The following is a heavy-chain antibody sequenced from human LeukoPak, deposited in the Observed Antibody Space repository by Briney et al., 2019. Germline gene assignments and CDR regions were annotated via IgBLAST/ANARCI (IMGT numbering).Heavy chain of an antibody. Sequence: PGGSLRLSCTASGFTFSSYAMNWVRHDPGKGLQWVSYISSSSTIYYADSVKGRFTISRDNAKNSLYLQMNSLRDEDTAVYYCARDTGDGSYDYWGQGTLVTVSS. V-gene: IGHV3-48*02. CDR3: ARDTGDGSYDY. J-gene: IGHJ4*02. CDR1: GFTFSSYA. CDR2: ISSSSTI. D-gene: IGHD1-26*01.